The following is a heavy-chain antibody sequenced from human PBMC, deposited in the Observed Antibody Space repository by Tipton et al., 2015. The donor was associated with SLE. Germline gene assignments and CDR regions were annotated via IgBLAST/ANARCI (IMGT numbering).Heavy chain of an antibody. CDR3: ARYQGAVAIDY. Sequence: TLSLTCAVYGGSFSGYYWSWIRQPPGKGLEWIGEINHSGSTNYNPSFKSRVTISVDTSKNQFSLKLSSVTAADTAVYYCARYQGAVAIDYWGQGTLVTVSS. V-gene: IGHV4-34*01. J-gene: IGHJ4*02. D-gene: IGHD6-19*01. CDR1: GGSFSGYY. CDR2: INHSGST.